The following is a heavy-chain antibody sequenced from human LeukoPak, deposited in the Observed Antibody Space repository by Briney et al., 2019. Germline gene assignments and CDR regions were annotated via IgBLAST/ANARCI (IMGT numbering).Heavy chain of an antibody. D-gene: IGHD6-13*01. CDR1: GGTFSSYA. Sequence: SVKVSCKASGGTFSSYAISWGRQAPGQGLEWMGRIIPILGIANYAHKFQGRVTITASNSTSPAYMELSSLRSEDTAVYYCAGGVIAAAARPFDYWGQGPLVTVSS. V-gene: IGHV1-69*10. CDR2: IIPILGIA. J-gene: IGHJ4*02. CDR3: AGGVIAAAARPFDY.